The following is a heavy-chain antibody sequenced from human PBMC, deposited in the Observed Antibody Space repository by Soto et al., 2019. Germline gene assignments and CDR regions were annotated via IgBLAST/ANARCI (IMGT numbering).Heavy chain of an antibody. CDR1: GGTFSSYT. Sequence: SVKVSCKASGGTFSSYTISWVRQAPGQGLEWMGRIIPILGIANYAQKFQGRVTITADKSTSTAYMELSSLRSEDTAVYYCASPIAARPRAFDIWGQGKMVTVSS. D-gene: IGHD6-6*01. V-gene: IGHV1-69*02. CDR2: IIPILGIA. CDR3: ASPIAARPRAFDI. J-gene: IGHJ3*02.